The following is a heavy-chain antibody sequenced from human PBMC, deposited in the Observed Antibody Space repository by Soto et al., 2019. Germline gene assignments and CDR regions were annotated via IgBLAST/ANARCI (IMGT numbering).Heavy chain of an antibody. CDR1: GFTFSSYA. V-gene: IGHV3-23*01. CDR3: ANLIAVAGTTFDY. D-gene: IGHD6-19*01. J-gene: IGHJ4*02. CDR2: ISGSGGST. Sequence: GGSLRLSCAASGFTFSSYAMSWVRQAPGKGLEWVSAISGSGGSTYYADSVKGRFTISRDNSKNTLYLQMNSLRAEDTAVYYCANLIAVAGTTFDYWGQGTLVTGSS.